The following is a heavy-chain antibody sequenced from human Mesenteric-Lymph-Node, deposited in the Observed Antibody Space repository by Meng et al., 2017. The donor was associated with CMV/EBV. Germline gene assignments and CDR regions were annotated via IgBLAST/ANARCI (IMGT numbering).Heavy chain of an antibody. CDR3: AREEGFGETIHGAFDF. CDR2: VLDDGNKQ. D-gene: IGHD3-10*01. Sequence: GGSLRLSCAASGFTFSGYAMHWVRQAPGKGLEWVAVVLDDGNKQYYADAVKGRFTLSRDNSKNTLYLQLTTLRAEDTAVYYCAREEGFGETIHGAFDFWGQGTMVTVSS. J-gene: IGHJ3*01. V-gene: IGHV3-30-3*01. CDR1: GFTFSGYA.